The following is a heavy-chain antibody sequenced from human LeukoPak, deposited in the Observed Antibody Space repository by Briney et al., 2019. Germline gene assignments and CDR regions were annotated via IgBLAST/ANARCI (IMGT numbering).Heavy chain of an antibody. CDR2: ISGSGGST. J-gene: IGHJ6*02. CDR3: AKDYGSGLYYYYGMDV. CDR1: GVTFSSYA. D-gene: IGHD3-10*01. Sequence: GGSLRLSCAASGVTFSSYAMSWVRQAPGKGLEWASGISGSGGSTYYADSVKGRFTISRDNSKHTLYLQMNSLRAEDTAVYYCAKDYGSGLYYYYGMDVWGQGTTVTVSS. V-gene: IGHV3-23*01.